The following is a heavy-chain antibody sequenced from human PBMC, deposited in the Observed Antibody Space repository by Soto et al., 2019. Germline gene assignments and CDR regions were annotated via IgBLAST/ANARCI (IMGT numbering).Heavy chain of an antibody. CDR1: GGSISSSSYY. J-gene: IGHJ4*02. D-gene: IGHD3-22*01. Sequence: QLQLQESGPGLVKPSETLSLTCTVSGGSISSSSYYWGWIRQPPGKGLEWIGSIYYSGSTYYNPSLKSQVTISVDTSKNQFSLKLSSVTAADTAVYYCATLGPRYYDSSGDFDYWGQGTLVTVSS. CDR2: IYYSGST. CDR3: ATLGPRYYDSSGDFDY. V-gene: IGHV4-39*01.